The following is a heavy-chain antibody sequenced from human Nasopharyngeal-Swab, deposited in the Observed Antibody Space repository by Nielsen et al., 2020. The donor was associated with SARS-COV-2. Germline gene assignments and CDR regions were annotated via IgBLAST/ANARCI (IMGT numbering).Heavy chain of an antibody. CDR2: ISSSGSIT. CDR3: ARDAGWGGKYGSNWFDP. V-gene: IGHV3-11*04. CDR1: GFTFSDYY. D-gene: IGHD1-26*01. J-gene: IGHJ5*02. Sequence: GESLKISCAASGFTFSDYYMSWIRQAPGKGLEWVSYISSSGSITHYADSMKGRFTISRDNAKNSLYLQMNSLTPEDTAMYYCARDAGWGGKYGSNWFDPWGQGTLVTVSS.